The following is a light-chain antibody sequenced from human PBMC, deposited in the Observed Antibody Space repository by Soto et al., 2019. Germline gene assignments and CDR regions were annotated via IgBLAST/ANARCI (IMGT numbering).Light chain of an antibody. J-gene: IGLJ2*01. V-gene: IGLV2-8*01. CDR1: SSDVGGYNY. Sequence: QSALTQPPSASGSPGQSVTISCTGTSSDVGGYNYVSWHQQHPGKAPKLMIYEVSKRPSGVPDRFSGSKSGNTASLTVSGLQAEDEADYYCSSYAGSNNPVVFGGGTKLTVL. CDR2: EVS. CDR3: SSYAGSNNPVV.